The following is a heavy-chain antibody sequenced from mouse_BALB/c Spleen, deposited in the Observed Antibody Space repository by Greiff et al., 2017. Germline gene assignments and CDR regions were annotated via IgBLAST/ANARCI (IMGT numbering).Heavy chain of an antibody. J-gene: IGHJ4*01. CDR3: TRGGYGEAMDY. CDR2: IYPGNSDT. V-gene: IGHV1-5*01. CDR1: GYTFTSFW. Sequence: EVQLQQSGTVLARPGASVKMSCTASGYTFTSFWMHWVNQRPGQGLEWIGAIYPGNSDTSYNQKFKGKAKLTAVTSTSTAYMELSSLTDEDSAVYYCTRGGYGEAMDYWGQGTSVTVSS. D-gene: IGHD2-14*01.